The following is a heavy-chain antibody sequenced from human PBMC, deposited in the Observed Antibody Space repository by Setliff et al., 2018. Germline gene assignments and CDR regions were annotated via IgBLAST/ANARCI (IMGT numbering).Heavy chain of an antibody. CDR3: ARINFYVSSGYYYAPDY. J-gene: IGHJ4*02. CDR1: GYIFSDYG. V-gene: IGHV1-18*01. Sequence: ASVKVSCKSSGYIFSDYGITWVRQAPGQGLEWTGWANNNNFNTNYAQKFRGRVTMTIDTSTDTVYMELRSLKSDDTALYYCARINFYVSSGYYYAPDYWGQGTLVTV. D-gene: IGHD3-22*01. CDR2: ANNNNFNT.